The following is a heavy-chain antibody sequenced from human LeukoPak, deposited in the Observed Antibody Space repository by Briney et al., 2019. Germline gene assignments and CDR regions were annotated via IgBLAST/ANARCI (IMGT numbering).Heavy chain of an antibody. J-gene: IGHJ4*02. D-gene: IGHD3/OR15-3a*01. V-gene: IGHV3-23*01. CDR1: GFIFNKYA. CDR3: AKDEPLWAGAYYFEH. CDR2: ISSSATRT. Sequence: GGSLRLSCAASGFIFNKYAMSWVRQAPGKGLEWVSAISSSATRTYYADSVKGRFTISRDNSKNTLYLQMSSLRADDTAVYYCAKDEPLWAGAYYFEHWGQGTLVTVSS.